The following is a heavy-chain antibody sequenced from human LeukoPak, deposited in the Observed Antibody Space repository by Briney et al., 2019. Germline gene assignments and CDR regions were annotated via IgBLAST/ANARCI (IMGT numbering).Heavy chain of an antibody. D-gene: IGHD1-1*01. CDR3: AKDRTRYNWNGSFDC. Sequence: PGGSLRLSCAASGFTFSSYWMHWVRQAPGKGLVWVSRINSDGSSTSYADSVKGRFTISRDNAKNSLYLQMNSLRADDMALYYCAKDRTRYNWNGSFDCWGQGTLVTVSS. CDR2: INSDGSST. J-gene: IGHJ4*02. CDR1: GFTFSSYW. V-gene: IGHV3-74*01.